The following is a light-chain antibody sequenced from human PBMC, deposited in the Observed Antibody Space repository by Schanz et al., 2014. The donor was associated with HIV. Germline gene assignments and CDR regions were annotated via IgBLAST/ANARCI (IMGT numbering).Light chain of an antibody. CDR3: QRCDRVPHT. CDR1: QGISSW. CDR2: DAT. V-gene: IGKV1-12*01. J-gene: IGKJ4*01. Sequence: DIQMTQSPSSVSASVGDRVTITCRASQGISSWLAWYQQKPGKAPKLLIYDATTLQSEVPSRFSGSGSGTDFTLTISSLQPEDFATYYCQRCDRVPHTFGGGTKVEMK.